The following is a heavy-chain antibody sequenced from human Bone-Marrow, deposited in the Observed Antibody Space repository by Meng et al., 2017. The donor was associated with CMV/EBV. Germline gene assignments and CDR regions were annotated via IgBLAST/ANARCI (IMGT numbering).Heavy chain of an antibody. J-gene: IGHJ6*01. CDR2: IYSGGST. CDR3: AREKWSGYCSSTSCSPPYYYYYGMDV. V-gene: IGHV3-53*01. Sequence: GESLKISCAASGFTVSSNYMSWVRQAPGKGLEWVPVIYSGGSTYYADSVKGRFTISRENSKNTLYLQMNSLRAEDTAVYYCAREKWSGYCSSTSCSPPYYYYYGMDVWGQGTTVTGSS. D-gene: IGHD2-2*01. CDR1: GFTVSSNY.